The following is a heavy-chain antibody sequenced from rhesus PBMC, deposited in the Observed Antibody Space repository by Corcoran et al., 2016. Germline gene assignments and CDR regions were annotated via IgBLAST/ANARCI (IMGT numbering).Heavy chain of an antibody. CDR3: AREGITIFGLVNDAFDF. D-gene: IGHD3-3*01. J-gene: IGHJ3*01. Sequence: QVQLQESGPGLVKPSETLSLTCAVSGGSISSNYWSWIRQPPGKGREWFGRISGRGGSTDSNPSLTSRVTISTDTSKNQFSLKLSSVTAADTAVYYCAREGITIFGLVNDAFDFWGQGLRVTVSS. CDR2: ISGRGGST. CDR1: GGSISSNY. V-gene: IGHV4-173*01.